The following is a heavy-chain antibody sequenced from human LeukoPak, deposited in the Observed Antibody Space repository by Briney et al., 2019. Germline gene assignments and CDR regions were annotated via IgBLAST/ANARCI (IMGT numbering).Heavy chain of an antibody. D-gene: IGHD2-15*01. CDR3: ARGHVVAATLGMFPNYYYYGMDV. V-gene: IGHV1-18*04. Sequence: ASVKVSCKASGYTFTSYGISWVRQAPGQGRDWMGWISAYNGNTNYAQKLQGRVTMTTDTSTSTAYMELRSLRSDDTAVYYCARGHVVAATLGMFPNYYYYGMDVWGKGTTVTVSS. CDR2: ISAYNGNT. J-gene: IGHJ6*04. CDR1: GYTFTSYG.